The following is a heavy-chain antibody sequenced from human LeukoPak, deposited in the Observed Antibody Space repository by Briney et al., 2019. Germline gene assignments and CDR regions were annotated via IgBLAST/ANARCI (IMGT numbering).Heavy chain of an antibody. CDR1: GGTFSDYW. J-gene: IGHJ4*02. D-gene: IGHD6-19*01. V-gene: IGHV3-7*01. CDR2: IKEDGSEK. CDR3: ARDGGSAWFLDY. Sequence: GGSLRLSCVASGGTFSDYWMSWVRQAPGKGLEWLANIKEDGSEKNYVESVKGRFSITRDNAKNSLYLQMNSLRAEDTAVYYCARDGGSAWFLDYWGQGTLVTVSS.